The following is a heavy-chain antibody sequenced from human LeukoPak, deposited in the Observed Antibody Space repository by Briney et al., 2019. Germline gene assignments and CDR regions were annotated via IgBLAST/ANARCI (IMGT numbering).Heavy chain of an antibody. J-gene: IGHJ4*02. Sequence: KPSETLSLTCTVSGGSISSSRYYWGGIRQPPGKGLEWIGSIYYSGSTYYNPSLKSRVTISVDTSRNQFSLKLSSVTAADTAVYYCARGGSRLTTAGDLDYWGQGTLVTVSS. CDR2: IYYSGST. D-gene: IGHD3-16*01. V-gene: IGHV4-39*01. CDR1: GGSISSSRYY. CDR3: ARGGSRLTTAGDLDY.